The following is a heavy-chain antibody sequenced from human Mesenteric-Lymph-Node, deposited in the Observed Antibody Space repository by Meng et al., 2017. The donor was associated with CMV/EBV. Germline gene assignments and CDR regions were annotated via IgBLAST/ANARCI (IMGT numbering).Heavy chain of an antibody. D-gene: IGHD6-6*01. J-gene: IGHJ5*02. CDR3: ARGVFVAARFDP. V-gene: IGHV4-34*01. CDR1: GGSFSGFY. Sequence: TWAVYGGSFSGFYWGWIRQPPGKGLEWIEEINHSGNTNYNPSLKSRVTISVDTSKNQFSLKLSSMTAADTAVYYCARGVFVAARFDPWGQGTLVTVSS. CDR2: INHSGNT.